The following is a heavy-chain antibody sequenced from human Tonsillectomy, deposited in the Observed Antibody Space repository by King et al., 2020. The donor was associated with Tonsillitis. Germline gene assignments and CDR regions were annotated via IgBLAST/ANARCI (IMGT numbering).Heavy chain of an antibody. J-gene: IGHJ4*02. CDR2: INPSGGSP. CDR1: GYTFTSYY. Sequence: VQLVESGAEVKKPGASVKVSCKASGYTFTSYYMHWVRQAPGQGLEWMAIINPSGGSPTYAQKFQGRFTMTSDTSTSTVYMELSSLRSEDTAVYYCAIDSNSHSFDYWGQGTLVTVSS. CDR3: AIDSNSHSFDY. D-gene: IGHD2/OR15-2a*01. V-gene: IGHV1-46*01.